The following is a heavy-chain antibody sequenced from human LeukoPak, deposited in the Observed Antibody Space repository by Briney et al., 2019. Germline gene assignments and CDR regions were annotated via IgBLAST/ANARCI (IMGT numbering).Heavy chain of an antibody. Sequence: GGSLRLSCTASGFTFGDYAMTWVRQAPGKGLEWVGFIRSNLYGGTPEYAAFVKGRFTISRDDSNSIAYLEMDSLKTDDTAVYYCTRDQTPYYWGQGTLVTVSS. CDR3: TRDQTPYY. CDR1: GFTFGDYA. CDR2: IRSNLYGGTP. V-gene: IGHV3-49*04. J-gene: IGHJ4*02.